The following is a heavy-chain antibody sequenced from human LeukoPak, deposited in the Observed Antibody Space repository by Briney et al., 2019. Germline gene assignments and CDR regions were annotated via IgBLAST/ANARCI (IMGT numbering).Heavy chain of an antibody. J-gene: IGHJ4*02. Sequence: SGPALVKPTQTLALTCTFSGFSPSTSGMRVSWIRQPPGKALEWLARIDWDDDKFYSTSLKTRLTISKHPSKHQVVLTTTNMDPVDTATYYCARSPSGYGCDYWGQGTLVTVSS. CDR2: IDWDDDK. CDR3: ARSPSGYGCDY. CDR1: GFSPSTSGMR. V-gene: IGHV2-70*04. D-gene: IGHD3-10*01.